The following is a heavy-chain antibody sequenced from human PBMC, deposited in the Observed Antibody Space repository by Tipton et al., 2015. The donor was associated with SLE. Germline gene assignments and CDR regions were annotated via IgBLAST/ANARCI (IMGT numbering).Heavy chain of an antibody. Sequence: TLSLTCTVSGGSISSSSYYWGWIRQPPGKGLEWIGEINHSGSTNYNPSLKSRVTISVDTSKNQFSLKLSSVTAADTAVYYCARGEVGATDWYFDLWGRGTLVPVSS. V-gene: IGHV4-39*07. D-gene: IGHD1-26*01. CDR1: GGSISSSSYY. CDR3: ARGEVGATDWYFDL. J-gene: IGHJ2*01. CDR2: INHSGST.